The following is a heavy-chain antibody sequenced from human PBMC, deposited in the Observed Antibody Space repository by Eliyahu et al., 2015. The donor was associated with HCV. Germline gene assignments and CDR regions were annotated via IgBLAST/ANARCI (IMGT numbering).Heavy chain of an antibody. CDR3: ARHAFCSGECGDLAGGY. Sequence: QLVQSGAEVKKPGESLRISCKGSGYTFANXWITWVRQMPGKGLEWXGRIDPXDSYIDYSPSFQGHVTISVDASISTVYLQWSSLEASDSAIYYCARHAFCSGECGDLAGGYWGQGTLVTVSS. V-gene: IGHV5-10-1*03. CDR1: GYTFANXW. J-gene: IGHJ4*02. CDR2: IDPXDSYI. D-gene: IGHD2-15*01.